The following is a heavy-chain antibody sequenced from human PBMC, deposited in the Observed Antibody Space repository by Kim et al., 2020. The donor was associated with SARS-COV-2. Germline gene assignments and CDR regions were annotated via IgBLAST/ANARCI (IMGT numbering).Heavy chain of an antibody. Sequence: GGSLRLSCAASGFTFSSYSMNWVRQAPGKGLEWVSYISRSSSTVYYADSVKGRFTISRDNAKNSPYLQMNSLRAEDTAIYYCARDLLLWFGGQYYYYYGIDVWGRGTTVSVS. CDR2: ISRSSSTV. J-gene: IGHJ6*02. CDR3: ARDLLLWFGGQYYYYYGIDV. D-gene: IGHD3-10*01. CDR1: GFTFSSYS. V-gene: IGHV3-48*04.